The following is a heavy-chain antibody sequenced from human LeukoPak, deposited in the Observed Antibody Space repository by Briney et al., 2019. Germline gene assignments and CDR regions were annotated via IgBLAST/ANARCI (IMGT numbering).Heavy chain of an antibody. CDR3: ATGPNPDY. CDR1: GFTFSSYA. V-gene: IGHV3-23*01. CDR2: ISRSGGST. J-gene: IGHJ4*02. Sequence: GGSLRLSCAASGFTFSSYAMSWVRQAPGKGLEWVSTISRSGGSTCYADSVKGRFTISRDNSKNTLYLQMNSLRAEDTAVYYCATGPNPDYWGQGTLVTVSS.